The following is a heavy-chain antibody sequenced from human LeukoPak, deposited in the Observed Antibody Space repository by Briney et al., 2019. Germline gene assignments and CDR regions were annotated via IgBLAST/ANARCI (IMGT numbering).Heavy chain of an antibody. CDR2: IKQDGSEK. D-gene: IGHD3-22*01. CDR3: ARDGDYYDSSGYDSLDAFDI. CDR1: GFTFSSYS. V-gene: IGHV3-7*01. J-gene: IGHJ3*02. Sequence: AGGSLRLSCAASGFTFSSYSMNWVRQAPGKGLEWVANIKQDGSEKYYVDSVKGRFTISRDNAKNSLYLQMNSLRAEDTAVYYCARDGDYYDSSGYDSLDAFDIWGQGTMVTVSS.